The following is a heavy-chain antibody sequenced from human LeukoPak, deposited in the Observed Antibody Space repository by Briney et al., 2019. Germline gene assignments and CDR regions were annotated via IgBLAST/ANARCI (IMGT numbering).Heavy chain of an antibody. CDR1: GGSVSSYY. CDR3: ARALKDLRRRIGGTTTFEYYYYMDV. Sequence: ETLSLTCTVSGGSVSSYYMSWVRQAPGKGLEWVSVIYSGGSTYYADSVKGRFTISRDNSKNTLYLQMNSLRAEDTAVYYCARALKDLRRRIGGTTTFEYYYYMDVWGKGTTVIISS. D-gene: IGHD1-26*01. V-gene: IGHV3-66*01. CDR2: IYSGGST. J-gene: IGHJ6*03.